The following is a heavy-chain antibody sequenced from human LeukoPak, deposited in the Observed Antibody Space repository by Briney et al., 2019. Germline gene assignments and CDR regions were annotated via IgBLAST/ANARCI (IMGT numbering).Heavy chain of an antibody. Sequence: ASVKVSCKASGYTFASYYMHWVRQAPGQGLEWMGIINPSGGSTNYAQKFQGRVTMTSDTSTRTVYMELSSLRSEDTAVYYCARVPSPYYYDSSGYYFAYWGQGTLVTVSS. V-gene: IGHV1-46*01. CDR2: INPSGGST. CDR3: ARVPSPYYYDSSGYYFAY. D-gene: IGHD3-22*01. CDR1: GYTFASYY. J-gene: IGHJ4*02.